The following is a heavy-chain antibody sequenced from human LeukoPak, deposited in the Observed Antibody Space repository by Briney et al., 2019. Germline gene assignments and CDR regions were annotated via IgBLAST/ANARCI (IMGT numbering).Heavy chain of an antibody. CDR2: ISSSSGHT. J-gene: IGHJ5*02. CDR3: ARVPSSAWFDP. V-gene: IGHV3-11*05. Sequence: GGSLRLSCAASGFIFSDYYIIWIRQAPGKGLEWVSYISSSSGHTNYADSVKGRFTLSRDNAKNSLYLQMNSLRPEDTAVYYCARVPSSAWFDPWGQGTLVSVSS. CDR1: GFIFSDYY.